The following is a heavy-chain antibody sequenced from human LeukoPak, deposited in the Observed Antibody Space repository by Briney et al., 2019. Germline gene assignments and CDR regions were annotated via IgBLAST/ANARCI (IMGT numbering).Heavy chain of an antibody. D-gene: IGHD2-2*01. CDR1: GYTFTGYY. V-gene: IGHV1-2*02. Sequence: ASVKVSXKASGYTFTGYYMHWVRQAPGQGLEWMGWINPNSGGTNYAQKFQGRVTMTRDTSISTAYMELSRLRSDDTAVYYCARAGYCSSTSCYPDYWGQGTLVTVSS. CDR3: ARAGYCSSTSCYPDY. J-gene: IGHJ4*02. CDR2: INPNSGGT.